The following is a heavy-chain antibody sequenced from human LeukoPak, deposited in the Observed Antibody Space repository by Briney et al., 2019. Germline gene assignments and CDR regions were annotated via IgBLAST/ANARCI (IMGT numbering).Heavy chain of an antibody. CDR3: ARYCSGGYCYSPFSFDY. D-gene: IGHD2-15*01. Sequence: GGSLRLSCAASGFTFSSYSMNWVRQAPGKGLEWVSYISSSSGTIYYIDAVKGRFTISRDNAKNSLYLQMDSLRDEGTAVYYCARYCSGGYCYSPFSFDYWGQGTLVTVSS. CDR1: GFTFSSYS. V-gene: IGHV3-48*02. CDR2: ISSSSGTI. J-gene: IGHJ4*02.